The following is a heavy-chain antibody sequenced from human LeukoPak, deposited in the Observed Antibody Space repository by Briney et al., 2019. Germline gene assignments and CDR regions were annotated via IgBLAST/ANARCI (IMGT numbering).Heavy chain of an antibody. V-gene: IGHV3-74*03. J-gene: IGHJ4*02. CDR3: ARDKKSGESSEIDY. D-gene: IGHD3-10*01. Sequence: GGSLRLSCAASGFTFSNYCVHWVRQAPGKGLVWVSRINRDGSTTKYADSVKGRFTVSRDNAKNTLNLQMNSLRAEDTAVYYCARDKKSGESSEIDYWGQGPLVTVSS. CDR1: GFTFSNYC. CDR2: INRDGSTT.